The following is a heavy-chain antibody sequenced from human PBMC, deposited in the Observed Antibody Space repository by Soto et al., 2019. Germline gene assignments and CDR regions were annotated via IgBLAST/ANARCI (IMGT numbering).Heavy chain of an antibody. J-gene: IGHJ3*02. CDR3: ARVERGTATTVVDAFDI. Sequence: QVQLQQWGAGLLKPSETLSLTCAVYGGFVSSGSYYWSWIRQPPGKGLEWIGEMSHSGGTHFNPSFKGRVTISVDTSKNQFSLKMSSVTAADTALYYCARVERGTATTVVDAFDIWGPGTMVTVSS. CDR2: MSHSGGT. CDR1: GGFVSSGSYY. V-gene: IGHV4-34*01. D-gene: IGHD1-1*01.